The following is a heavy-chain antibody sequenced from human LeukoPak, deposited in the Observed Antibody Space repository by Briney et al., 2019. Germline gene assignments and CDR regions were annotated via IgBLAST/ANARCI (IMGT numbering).Heavy chain of an antibody. D-gene: IGHD6-13*01. CDR3: ARALGYISSK. CDR1: GYTFISYG. J-gene: IGHJ4*02. Sequence: ASVKVSCKASGYTFISYGITWVRQAPGQGLEWMGWISPYTTKTNYAQSLQGRVTMTTDTSTSTAYMELRSLRSDDTAVYYCARALGYISSKWGQGTLVTVSS. CDR2: ISPYTTKT. V-gene: IGHV1-18*01.